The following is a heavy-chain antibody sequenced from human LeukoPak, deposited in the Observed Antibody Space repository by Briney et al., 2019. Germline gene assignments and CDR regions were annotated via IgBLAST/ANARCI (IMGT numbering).Heavy chain of an antibody. D-gene: IGHD3-22*01. J-gene: IGHJ4*02. CDR3: ARDPATYWYDSSGADY. CDR2: INANSGGT. CDR1: GYTFTGYY. V-gene: IGHV1-2*02. Sequence: ASVKVSCKASGYTFTGYYMHWVRQAPGQGLEWMGWINANSGGTNYAQKFQGRVTMTRDTSISTAYMELSRLRSDDTAVYYCARDPATYWYDSSGADYWGQGTLVTVSS.